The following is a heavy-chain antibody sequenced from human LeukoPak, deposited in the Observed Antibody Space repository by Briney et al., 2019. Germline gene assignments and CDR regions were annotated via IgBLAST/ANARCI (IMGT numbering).Heavy chain of an antibody. CDR2: IPYDGSDK. D-gene: IGHD2-15*01. Sequence: GRSLRLSSAASGFTFSSFAMHWVRQAPGKGLEWVAIIPYDGSDKFYADSVKGRFTISRDNSKNTLYLQMNSLRSEDTAVYHCARDPKRYCSGGSCYVDYWGQGTLVTVSS. CDR3: ARDPKRYCSGGSCYVDY. J-gene: IGHJ4*02. CDR1: GFTFSSFA. V-gene: IGHV3-30-3*01.